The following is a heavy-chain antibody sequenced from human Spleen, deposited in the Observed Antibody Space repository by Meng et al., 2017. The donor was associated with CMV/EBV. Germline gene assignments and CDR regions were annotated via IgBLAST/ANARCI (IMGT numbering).Heavy chain of an antibody. CDR2: ITTGGSVT. CDR1: GFTFNDYE. D-gene: IGHD6-6*01. J-gene: IGHJ3*01. CDR3: SRWNTLAARIAFDL. Sequence: SLKVSCAASGFTFNDYEMNGVRQAPGKGLEWASYITTGGSVTHHADSVRGRFTISRDNAKISVFLQMNSLRVDDTGLYYCSRWNTLAARIAFDLWGQGTLVTVSS. V-gene: IGHV3-48*03.